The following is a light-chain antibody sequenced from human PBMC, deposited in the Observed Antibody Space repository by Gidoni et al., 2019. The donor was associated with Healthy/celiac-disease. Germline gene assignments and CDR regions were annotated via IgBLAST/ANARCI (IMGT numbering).Light chain of an antibody. V-gene: IGLV1-44*01. CDR1: SSNIGSNT. J-gene: IGLJ2*01. Sequence: QSVLTQPPSASATPGQGVTITCSGSSSNIGSNTVNWYQQLPGTAPKLRIYSNNQRPSGVPDRFSGAKSGTSASLAISGLQSEDEADYYCAAWDDSLNGVVFGGGAKLTVL. CDR3: AAWDDSLNGVV. CDR2: SNN.